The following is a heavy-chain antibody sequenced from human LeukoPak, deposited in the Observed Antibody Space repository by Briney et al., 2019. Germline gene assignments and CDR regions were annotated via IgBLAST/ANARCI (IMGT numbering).Heavy chain of an antibody. V-gene: IGHV3-30*03. D-gene: IGHD3-22*01. CDR1: QFTFSSYD. CDR2: ISRDGSNK. CDR3: ARHVVAVGFDY. J-gene: IGHJ4*02. Sequence: GGSLRLSCAASQFTFSSYDMHWVRQAPGKGLDWVAVISRDGSNKKYGDSVMGRFTISRDNANNSLYLQMNSLRAEDTAVYYCARHVVAVGFDYWGQGTLVTVSS.